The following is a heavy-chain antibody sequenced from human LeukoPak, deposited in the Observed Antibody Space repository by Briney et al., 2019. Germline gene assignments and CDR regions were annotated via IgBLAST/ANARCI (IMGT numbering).Heavy chain of an antibody. Sequence: GVSLRLSCAASGFTFSTYAMNWVRQAPGQRLEWVSGISGSGDNTYYADSVRGRFTISRDKSKSTVYLQMNSLGVEDTAIYYCARGRKLGAPTYFFDYWGQGTLVTVSS. D-gene: IGHD1-26*01. V-gene: IGHV3-23*01. CDR2: ISGSGDNT. J-gene: IGHJ4*02. CDR3: ARGRKLGAPTYFFDY. CDR1: GFTFSTYA.